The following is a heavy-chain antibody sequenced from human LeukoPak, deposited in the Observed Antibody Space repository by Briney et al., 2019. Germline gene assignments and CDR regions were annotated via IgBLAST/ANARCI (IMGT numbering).Heavy chain of an antibody. D-gene: IGHD4-17*01. V-gene: IGHV2-5*01. CDR3: AHRRKAVGENWFDP. Sequence: SGPTLVKPTQTLTLTCTFSGFSLSTTGVGVGWIRQPPGKALEWLAVIYGNDDKRYSPSLRSRLTITKDTSKNQVVLTLTNMDPVDTAMYYCAHRRKAVGENWFDPWGPGTLVTVSS. J-gene: IGHJ5*02. CDR1: GFSLSTTGVG. CDR2: IYGNDDK.